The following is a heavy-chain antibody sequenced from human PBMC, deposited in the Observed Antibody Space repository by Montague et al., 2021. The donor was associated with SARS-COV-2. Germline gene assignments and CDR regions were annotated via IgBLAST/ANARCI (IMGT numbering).Heavy chain of an antibody. CDR1: GFRLSTFW. CDR2: IKPDGSDK. D-gene: IGHD7-27*01. Sequence: SLRLSCAASGFRLSTFWMTWVRQAPGKGLEWVASIKPDGSDKYYVESVKGRFTISRDNARNSLYLQLNNLRAEDTAVYYCARDPNWGAHWGQGNLVTVSS. V-gene: IGHV3-7*05. CDR3: ARDPNWGAH. J-gene: IGHJ4*02.